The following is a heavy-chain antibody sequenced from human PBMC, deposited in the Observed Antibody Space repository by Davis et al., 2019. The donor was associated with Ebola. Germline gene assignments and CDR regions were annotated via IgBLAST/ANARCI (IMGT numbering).Heavy chain of an antibody. Sequence: GESLKISCAASGFTVSSNYMSWVRQAPGKGLEWVSVIYSGGSTYYADSVKGRFTISRDNSKNTLYLQMNSLRAEDTAVYYCARDYDFWSGYLYYGMDVWGKGTTVTVSS. CDR3: ARDYDFWSGYLYYGMDV. CDR2: IYSGGST. V-gene: IGHV3-53*01. D-gene: IGHD3-3*01. CDR1: GFTVSSNY. J-gene: IGHJ6*04.